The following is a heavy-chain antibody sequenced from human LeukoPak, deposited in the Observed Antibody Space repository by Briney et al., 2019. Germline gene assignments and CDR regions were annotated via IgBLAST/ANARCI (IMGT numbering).Heavy chain of an antibody. CDR1: GVSFTSHS. CDR2: ISSSSTTI. D-gene: IGHD4-17*01. V-gene: IGHV3-48*01. Sequence: PGGSLRLSCVGSGVSFTSHSMNWIRQAPGKGLEWISYISSSSTTIPYADSVKGRFTISRDNAKNSLFLQMNSLRAEDTALYYCARDLTTVTTPGYWGQGTLVTVSS. J-gene: IGHJ4*02. CDR3: ARDLTTVTTPGY.